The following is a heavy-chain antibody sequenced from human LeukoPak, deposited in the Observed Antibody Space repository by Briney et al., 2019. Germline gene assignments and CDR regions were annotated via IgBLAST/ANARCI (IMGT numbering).Heavy chain of an antibody. CDR1: GFTLRGSA. Sequence: PGGSLRLSCAASGFTLRGSAMHWVRQASGKGLEWVGRIRSKVNNYATAYAASMKGRFTISRDDSKNSAYLQLNSLETEDTAVYYCTRHQGAGGSGVDYWGQGTLVTVSS. D-gene: IGHD2-15*01. CDR2: IRSKVNNYAT. CDR3: TRHQGAGGSGVDY. V-gene: IGHV3-73*01. J-gene: IGHJ4*02.